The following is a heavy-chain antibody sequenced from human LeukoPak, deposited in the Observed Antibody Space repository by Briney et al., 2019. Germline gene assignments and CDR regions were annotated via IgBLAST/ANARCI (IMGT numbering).Heavy chain of an antibody. CDR1: GFTFSSYA. Sequence: GRSLRLSCAASGFTFSSYAMHWVRQAPGKGLEWVAVISYDGSNKYYADSVKGRFTISRDNSKNTLYLQMNSMRAEDTVLYYCARVDYGSGSYCDYWGQGTLVTVSS. J-gene: IGHJ4*02. V-gene: IGHV3-30*04. CDR3: ARVDYGSGSYCDY. CDR2: ISYDGSNK. D-gene: IGHD3-10*01.